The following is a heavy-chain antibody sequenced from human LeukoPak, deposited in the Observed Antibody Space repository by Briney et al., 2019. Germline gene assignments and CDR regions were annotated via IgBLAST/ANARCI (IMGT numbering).Heavy chain of an antibody. V-gene: IGHV1-69*06. J-gene: IGHJ6*03. CDR3: ARVVVPAASTYYYYYYMDV. CDR2: IIPIFGTA. D-gene: IGHD2-2*01. Sequence: ASVKVSCKASGGTFSSYAISWVRQAPGQGLEWLGGIIPIFGTANYAQKFQGRVTITADKSTSTAYMELSSLRSEDTAVYYCARVVVPAASTYYYYYYMDVWGKGTTVTVSS. CDR1: GGTFSSYA.